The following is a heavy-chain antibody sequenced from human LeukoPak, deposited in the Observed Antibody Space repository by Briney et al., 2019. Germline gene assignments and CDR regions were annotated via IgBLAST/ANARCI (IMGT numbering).Heavy chain of an antibody. CDR1: GYNFTSDG. V-gene: IGHV1-18*01. D-gene: IGHD6-19*01. J-gene: IGHJ4*02. Sequence: ASVKVSCKASGYNFTSDGISWVRQAPGQGLEWMGWISAYNGNTNYAQKLQGRVTMTTDTSTSTAYMELRSLRSDDTAVYYCASYSSGYPFDYWGQGTLVTVSS. CDR3: ASYSSGYPFDY. CDR2: ISAYNGNT.